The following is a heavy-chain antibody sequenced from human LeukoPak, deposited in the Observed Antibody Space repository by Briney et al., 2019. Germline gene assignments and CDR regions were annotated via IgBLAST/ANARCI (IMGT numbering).Heavy chain of an antibody. CDR3: ARDLSYSRYWYFDL. Sequence: GGSLRLSCAASGFTFSNYWLHWVRQAPGKGLVWVSRIDANAKTTSYADSVKGRFTISTDNAKKTLYLQMNSLRVEDTAVYYCARDLSYSRYWYFDLWGRGTLVTVSS. J-gene: IGHJ2*01. CDR1: GFTFSNYW. CDR2: IDANAKTT. D-gene: IGHD6-13*01. V-gene: IGHV3-74*01.